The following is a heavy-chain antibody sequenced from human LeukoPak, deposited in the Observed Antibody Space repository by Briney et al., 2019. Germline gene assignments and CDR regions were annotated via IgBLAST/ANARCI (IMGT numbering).Heavy chain of an antibody. CDR3: ARDYGGNIDY. D-gene: IGHD4-23*01. CDR2: IYHSGST. J-gene: IGHJ4*02. CDR1: GYSISSGCY. Sequence: PSETLSLTCTVSGYSISSGCYWGWIRQPPGKGLEWIGSIYHSGSTYYNPSLKSRVTISVDTSKNQFSLKLSSVTAADTAVYYCARDYGGNIDYWGQGTLVTVSS. V-gene: IGHV4-38-2*02.